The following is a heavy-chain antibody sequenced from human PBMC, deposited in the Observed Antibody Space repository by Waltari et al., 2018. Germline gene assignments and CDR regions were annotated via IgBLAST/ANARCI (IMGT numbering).Heavy chain of an antibody. D-gene: IGHD1-26*01. V-gene: IGHV4-39*07. CDR3: ARILDTSGSPQLDWYFDL. J-gene: IGHJ2*01. CDR1: GGSISSSSYY. Sequence: QLQLQESGPGLVKPSETLSLTCTVSGGSISSSSYYWGWIRQPPGKGLEWIGSIYYSGSTYYTPSLKSRVTISVDTSKNQFSLKLSSVTAADTAVYYCARILDTSGSPQLDWYFDLWGRGTLVTVSS. CDR2: IYYSGST.